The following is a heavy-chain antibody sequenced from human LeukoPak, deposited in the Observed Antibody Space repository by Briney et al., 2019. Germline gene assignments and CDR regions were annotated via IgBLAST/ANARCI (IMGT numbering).Heavy chain of an antibody. CDR1: GGSISTYY. CDR2: IYNSGST. J-gene: IGHJ4*02. Sequence: SETLSLTCTVSGGSISTYYWSWIRKPPGKGLEWIGHIYNSGSTNYSPSLKSRVTISVDTSKDQFSLKLSSVTAADTAVYYCARFKRAGGWSYFDYWGQGTLVTVSS. CDR3: ARFKRAGGWSYFDY. V-gene: IGHV4-59*01. D-gene: IGHD6-19*01.